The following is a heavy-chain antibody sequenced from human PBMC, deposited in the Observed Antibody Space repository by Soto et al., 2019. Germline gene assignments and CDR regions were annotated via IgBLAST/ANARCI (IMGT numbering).Heavy chain of an antibody. Sequence: SLRLSCAASGFTFSSYAMGWVRQTPGKGLEWVSAISARGDSTYYADSVKGRFTISRDNSRNTLYLQMNSLRAEDSAVYCCAKVYSISSYFPVYGGQGTLVKVFS. D-gene: IGHD3-22*01. V-gene: IGHV3-23*01. CDR3: AKVYSISSYFPVY. CDR2: ISARGDST. J-gene: IGHJ4*02. CDR1: GFTFSSYA.